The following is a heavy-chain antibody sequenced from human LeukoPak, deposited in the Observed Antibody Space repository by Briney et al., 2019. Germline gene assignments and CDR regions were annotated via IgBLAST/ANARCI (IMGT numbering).Heavy chain of an antibody. J-gene: IGHJ4*02. CDR1: GITLRNYG. Sequence: GGSLRLSCVGSGITLRNYGISWVRQAPGKGLEWVSAISGSGGNIYYADSVKGRFTISRDISMNTVYLQMNSLRAVDTAVYYCAILYDDSGYWGQGTLVTVSS. CDR3: AILYDDSGY. CDR2: ISGSGGNI. V-gene: IGHV3-23*01. D-gene: IGHD4-17*01.